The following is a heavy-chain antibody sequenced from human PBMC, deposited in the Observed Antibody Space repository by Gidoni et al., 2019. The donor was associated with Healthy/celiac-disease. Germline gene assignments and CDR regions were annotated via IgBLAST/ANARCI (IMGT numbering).Heavy chain of an antibody. Sequence: GYADSVKGRFTISRDNAKNSLYLQMNSLRAEDTALYYCARVDDSGWHLVHIDYWGQGTLVTVSS. V-gene: IGHV3-20*03. D-gene: IGHD6-19*01. J-gene: IGHJ4*02. CDR3: ARVDDSGWHLVHIDY.